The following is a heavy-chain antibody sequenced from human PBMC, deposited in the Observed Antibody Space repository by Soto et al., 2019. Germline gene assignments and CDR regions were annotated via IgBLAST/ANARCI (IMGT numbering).Heavy chain of an antibody. D-gene: IGHD2-2*01. V-gene: IGHV3-30*18. CDR2: VSSDGNNK. J-gene: IGHJ5*02. CDR1: GFSFSKYG. Sequence: LRLSCAASGFSFSKYGMHWVRQAPGKGLEWVAFVSSDGNNKYYGDSVKGRFTISRDNSKNMVFLQVDSLRVDDTAVYYCAKDRVIQLLPIWPDPWGQGTLVTVSS. CDR3: AKDRVIQLLPIWPDP.